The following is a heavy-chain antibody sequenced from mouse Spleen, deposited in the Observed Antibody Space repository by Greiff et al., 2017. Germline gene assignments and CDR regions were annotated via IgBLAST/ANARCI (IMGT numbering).Heavy chain of an antibody. J-gene: IGHJ4*01. Sequence: EVQLVESGGGLVKLGGSLKLSCAASGFTFSSYAMSWVRQTPEKRLEWVATISSGGGSTYYPDSVKGRFTISRDNAKNTLYLQMSSLNSEDTAVYYCARSLYYDYEGYAMDYWGQGTSVTVSS. CDR1: GFTFSSYA. V-gene: IGHV5-9-3*01. CDR2: ISSGGGST. D-gene: IGHD2-4*01. CDR3: ARSLYYDYEGYAMDY.